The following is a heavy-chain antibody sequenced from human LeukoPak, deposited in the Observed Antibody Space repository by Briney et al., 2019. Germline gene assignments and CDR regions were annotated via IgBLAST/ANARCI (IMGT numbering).Heavy chain of an antibody. Sequence: SETLSLTCTVSGGSMRSYYWNWIRQPAGKGLEWLGRIYNTGSTDNNPSLKSRVTISVDYSKNQFSLRLNSVTAADTAVYYCARTSFDSNGYYAYLDFWGQGTLVSVSS. D-gene: IGHD3-22*01. CDR1: GGSMRSYY. CDR2: IYNTGST. CDR3: ARTSFDSNGYYAYLDF. V-gene: IGHV4-4*07. J-gene: IGHJ4*02.